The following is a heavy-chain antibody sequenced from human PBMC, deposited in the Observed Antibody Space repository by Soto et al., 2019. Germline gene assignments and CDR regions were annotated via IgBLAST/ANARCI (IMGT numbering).Heavy chain of an antibody. Sequence: SLRVACAACGVTRSNSSMNRVHKAPGKGLEWVGRIKSKTDGGTTDYAAPVKGRFTISRDDSKNTLYLQMNSLKTEDTAVYFCTTTDCSSTSCYVSDAFDIWGQGTMVTVSS. CDR2: IKSKTDGGTT. J-gene: IGHJ3*02. V-gene: IGHV3-15*01. D-gene: IGHD2-2*01. CDR1: GVTRSNSS. CDR3: TTTDCSSTSCYVSDAFDI.